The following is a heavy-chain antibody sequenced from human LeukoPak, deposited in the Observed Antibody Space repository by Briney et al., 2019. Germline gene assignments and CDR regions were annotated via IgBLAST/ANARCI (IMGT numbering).Heavy chain of an antibody. CDR3: ARDLSVGATNDAFDI. D-gene: IGHD1-26*01. CDR2: IYTSGST. CDR1: GGSISSYY. J-gene: IGHJ3*02. Sequence: SETLSLTCTVSGGSISSYYWSWIRQPAGKGLEWIGRIYTSGSTNYNPSLKSRVTMPVDTSKNQFSLKLSSVTAADTAVYYCARDLSVGATNDAFDIWGQGTMVTVSS. V-gene: IGHV4-4*07.